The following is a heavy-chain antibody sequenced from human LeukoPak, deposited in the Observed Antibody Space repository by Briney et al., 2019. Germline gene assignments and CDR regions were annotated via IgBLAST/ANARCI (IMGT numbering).Heavy chain of an antibody. CDR1: GYTFTGYY. CDR2: INPKNGGT. CDR3: VFLDYDRHGAY. V-gene: IGHV1-2*02. J-gene: IGHJ4*02. D-gene: IGHD4-17*01. Sequence: VASVKVSCKASGYTFTGYYIHWVRQAPGQGLEWMGWINPKNGGTNYAQKFQGRVTMTRDTSISTAYMELGRLRSDDTAVYYCVFLDYDRHGAYWGQGTLVTVSS.